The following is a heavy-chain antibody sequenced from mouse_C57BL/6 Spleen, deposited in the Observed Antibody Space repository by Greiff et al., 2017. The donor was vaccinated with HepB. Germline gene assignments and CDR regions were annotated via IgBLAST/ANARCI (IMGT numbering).Heavy chain of an antibody. V-gene: IGHV1-76*01. J-gene: IGHJ4*01. CDR1: GYTFTDYY. D-gene: IGHD4-1*01. CDR3: ARSLGREDAMDY. CDR2: IYPGSGNT. Sequence: QVQLKESGAELVRPGASVKLSCKASGYTFTDYYINWVKQRPGQGLEWIARIYPGSGNTYYNEKFKGKATLTAEKSSSTAYMQLSSLTSEDSAVYFCARSLGREDAMDYWGQGTSVTVSS.